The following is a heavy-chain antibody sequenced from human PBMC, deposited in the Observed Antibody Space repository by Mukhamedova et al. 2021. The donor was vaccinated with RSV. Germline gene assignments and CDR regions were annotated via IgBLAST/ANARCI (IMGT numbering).Heavy chain of an antibody. CDR3: ARSHYDFLSGYSAFDY. D-gene: IGHD3-3*01. J-gene: IGHJ4*02. Sequence: AESVKGRFTISRDNSKNTLYLQMNSLRPEDTAVYYCARSHYDFLSGYSAFDYWGQGTLVTVSS. V-gene: IGHV3-30*01.